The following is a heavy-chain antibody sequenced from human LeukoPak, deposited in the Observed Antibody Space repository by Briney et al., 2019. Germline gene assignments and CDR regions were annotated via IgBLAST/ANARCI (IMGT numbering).Heavy chain of an antibody. Sequence: PGGSLRLSCVASGFPFSSYGMHWIRQAPGKGLEWVAVIWYDGSNKYYADSVKGRFTISRDNSKNTLYLQMNSLRAEDTAVYYCARPYSSGWYDYWGQGTLVTVSS. CDR3: ARPYSSGWYDY. D-gene: IGHD6-19*01. J-gene: IGHJ4*02. CDR2: IWYDGSNK. CDR1: GFPFSSYG. V-gene: IGHV3-33*01.